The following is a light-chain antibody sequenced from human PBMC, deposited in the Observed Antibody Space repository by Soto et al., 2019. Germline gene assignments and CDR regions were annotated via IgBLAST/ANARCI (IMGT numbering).Light chain of an antibody. CDR3: QQYGSSPWT. CDR2: DAS. J-gene: IGKJ1*01. Sequence: DIRMTQSPSSLSASLGDRVTITCRASQSISSWLAWYQQKPGKAPKLLIYDASSLESGVPSRFSGSGSGTDFTLTISRLEPEDFAVYYCQQYGSSPWTFGQGTKVDIK. V-gene: IGKV1-5*01. CDR1: QSISSW.